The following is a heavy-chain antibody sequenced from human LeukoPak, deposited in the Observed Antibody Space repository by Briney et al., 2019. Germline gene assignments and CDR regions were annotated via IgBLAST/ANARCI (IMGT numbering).Heavy chain of an antibody. Sequence: PSETLSLTCTVSGDSVNSDYWSWIRQPPGKGLEWIGYIYYSGFTNYNPSLKSRVTMSVATSLDQFSLRLSSVPAADTAVYYCARLRSSIVGAATVYYFDNWGQGTLVTASS. CDR2: IYYSGFT. V-gene: IGHV4-59*08. J-gene: IGHJ4*02. CDR1: GDSVNSDY. CDR3: ARLRSSIVGAATVYYFDN. D-gene: IGHD1-26*01.